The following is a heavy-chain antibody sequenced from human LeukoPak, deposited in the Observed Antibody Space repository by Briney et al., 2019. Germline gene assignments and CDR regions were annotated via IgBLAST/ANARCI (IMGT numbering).Heavy chain of an antibody. V-gene: IGHV4-59*08. CDR2: ITYSGTT. D-gene: IGHD6-19*01. Sequence: IGFITYSGTTDHNPSLRSRVTISVDASKNQFSLKLTSVTAADTAVYYCVRHTTSGWYQVVYWGQGTLVTVSS. CDR3: VRHTTSGWYQVVY. J-gene: IGHJ4*02.